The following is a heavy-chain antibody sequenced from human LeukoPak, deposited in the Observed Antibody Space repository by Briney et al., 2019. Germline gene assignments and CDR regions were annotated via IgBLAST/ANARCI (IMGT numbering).Heavy chain of an antibody. CDR2: IHYSGTT. J-gene: IGHJ4*02. Sequence: SETLSLTCTVSGGSISRSNNYWGWVRQPPGKGLDWIGSIHYSGTTYYNPSLRSRVTISVDTSKNQFSLKLSSMTAADTAVYYCARHEEEDGYNAKTIDYWGQGTLVTVSS. CDR3: ARHEEEDGYNAKTIDY. V-gene: IGHV4-39*01. D-gene: IGHD5-24*01. CDR1: GGSISRSNNY.